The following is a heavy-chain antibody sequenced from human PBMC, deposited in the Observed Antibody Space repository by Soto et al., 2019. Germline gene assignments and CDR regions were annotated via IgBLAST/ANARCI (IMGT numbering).Heavy chain of an antibody. D-gene: IGHD2-15*01. V-gene: IGHV1-18*01. CDR1: GYSFRTHG. Sequence: WASVKVSCKASGYSFRTHGISWVRQAPGQGLEWMGWISTYDDKTNFPQKFQGRITMTTDTSTSTAYMELRSLRSDDTAVYFCARDLGYCNSSGCFRNWFDPWGQGTLVTVSS. J-gene: IGHJ5*02. CDR3: ARDLGYCNSSGCFRNWFDP. CDR2: ISTYDDKT.